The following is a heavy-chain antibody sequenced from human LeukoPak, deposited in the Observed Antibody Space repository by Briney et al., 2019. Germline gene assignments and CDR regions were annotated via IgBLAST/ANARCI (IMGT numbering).Heavy chain of an antibody. J-gene: IGHJ4*02. D-gene: IGHD5-24*01. CDR3: ARIDRGGYNYPFYFDF. CDR1: GYSLSELS. Sequence: ASVKLSCKVSGYSLSELSIHWVRQAPGKGLEWMGGFDADDGETIYAQKLQGRVTMTEDTSADIAYMELSGLKSEDTAVYYCARIDRGGYNYPFYFDFWGQGTLVAVSS. CDR2: FDADDGET. V-gene: IGHV1-24*01.